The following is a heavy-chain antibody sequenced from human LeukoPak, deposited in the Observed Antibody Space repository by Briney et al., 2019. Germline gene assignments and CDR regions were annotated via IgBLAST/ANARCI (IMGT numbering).Heavy chain of an antibody. V-gene: IGHV1-2*02. J-gene: IGHJ4*02. D-gene: IGHD4-17*01. Sequence: ASVKVSCKASGYTFTGYYMHWVRQAPGQGLEWIGWINTISGGTNYAQKFQGRVTMTADQSTTTVYLELSSLRSEDTAVYYCAREFRPFTGDYGPFDHWGQGTLVTVSS. CDR3: AREFRPFTGDYGPFDH. CDR1: GYTFTGYY. CDR2: INTISGGT.